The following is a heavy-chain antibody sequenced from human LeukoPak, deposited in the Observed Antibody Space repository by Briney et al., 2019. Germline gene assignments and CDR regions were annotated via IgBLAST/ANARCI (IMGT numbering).Heavy chain of an antibody. CDR3: ARLPFSPLYYYGMDV. D-gene: IGHD2/OR15-2a*01. CDR1: GGSISSYY. Sequence: SETLSLTCTVSGGSISSYYWSWIRQPPGKGLEWIGYIYYSGSTNYNPSLKSRVTISVDTSKNQFSLKLSSVTAADTAVYYCARLPFSPLYYYGMDVWGQGTTVTASS. V-gene: IGHV4-59*08. CDR2: IYYSGST. J-gene: IGHJ6*02.